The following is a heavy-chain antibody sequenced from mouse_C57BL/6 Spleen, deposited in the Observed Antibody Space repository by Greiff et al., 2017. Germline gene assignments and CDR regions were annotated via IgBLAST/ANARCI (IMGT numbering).Heavy chain of an antibody. D-gene: IGHD1-1*01. CDR1: GYTFTSYW. CDR2: IDPSDSYT. V-gene: IGHV1-59*01. Sequence: QVQLQQPGAELVRPGTSVKLSCKASGYTFTSYWMHWVKQRPGQGLEWIGVIDPSDSYTNYNQKFKGKATLTVDTSSSTAYMQLSSLTSEDSAVYYCAKYYGSLWYFDVWGTGTTVTVSS. J-gene: IGHJ1*03. CDR3: AKYYGSLWYFDV.